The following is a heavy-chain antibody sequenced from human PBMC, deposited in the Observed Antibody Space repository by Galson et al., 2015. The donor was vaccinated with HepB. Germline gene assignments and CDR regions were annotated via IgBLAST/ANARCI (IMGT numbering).Heavy chain of an antibody. Sequence: SVKVSCKASGYTFTSYGISWVRQAPGQGLEWMGWISAYNGNTNYAQKLQGRVTMTTDTSTSTAYMELRSLRSDDTAVYYCARDLVDIVVVPAAAGYFQHWGQGTLVTVSS. CDR3: ARDLVDIVVVPAAAGYFQH. V-gene: IGHV1-18*01. CDR2: ISAYNGNT. J-gene: IGHJ1*01. CDR1: GYTFTSYG. D-gene: IGHD2-2*03.